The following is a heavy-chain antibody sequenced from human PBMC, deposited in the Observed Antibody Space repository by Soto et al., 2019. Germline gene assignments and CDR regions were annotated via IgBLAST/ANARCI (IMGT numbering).Heavy chain of an antibody. J-gene: IGHJ3*02. V-gene: IGHV4-59*08. CDR3: ARLYGLDAFDI. CDR2: IYYSGST. CDR1: GGSISSYY. D-gene: IGHD3-16*02. Sequence: QVQLQESGPGLVKPSETLSLTYTVSGGSISSYYWSWIRQPPGKGLEWIGYIYYSGSTNYNPSLKSRVTISVDTSKNQFSLKLSSVTAADTAVYYCARLYGLDAFDIWGQGTMVTVSS.